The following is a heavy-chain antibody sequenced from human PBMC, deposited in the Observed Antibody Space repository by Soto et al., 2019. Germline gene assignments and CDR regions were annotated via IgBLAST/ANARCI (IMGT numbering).Heavy chain of an antibody. CDR1: GGSISSGGYY. J-gene: IGHJ4*02. CDR2: IYYSGST. V-gene: IGHV4-31*03. D-gene: IGHD1-26*01. Sequence: KTSETLSLTCTVSGGSISSGGYYWSWIRQHPGKGLEWIGYIYYSGSTYYNPSLKSRVTIPVDTSKNQFSLKLSSVTAADTAVYYCARENSYSGSYYFDYWGQGTLVTVSS. CDR3: ARENSYSGSYYFDY.